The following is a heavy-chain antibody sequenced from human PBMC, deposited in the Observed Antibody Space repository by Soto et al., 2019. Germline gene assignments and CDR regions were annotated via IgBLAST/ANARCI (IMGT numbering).Heavy chain of an antibody. D-gene: IGHD3-22*01. CDR2: ISSSSSTI. J-gene: IGHJ4*02. Sequence: GGSLRLSCAASGFNFSSYSMNWVRQAPGKGLEWVSYISSSSSTIYYADSVKGRFTISRDNAKNSLYLQMNSLRDEDTAVYYCARGLYYYDSRGYWGYWGQGTLVTVSS. CDR3: ARGLYYYDSRGYWGY. CDR1: GFNFSSYS. V-gene: IGHV3-48*02.